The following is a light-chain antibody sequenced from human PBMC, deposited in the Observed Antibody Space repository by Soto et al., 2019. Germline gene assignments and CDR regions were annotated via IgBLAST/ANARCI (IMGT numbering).Light chain of an antibody. J-gene: IGKJ4*01. CDR3: EYYGSSIT. CDR1: QSVSSSY. Sequence: ESVVTQSPGTLSLSPGERATLSCRASQSVSSSYIGWYQQKPGQAPRLLIHGTSNRATGIPDRFSGSGSGTDFTLTFSRLEPEDFAVYYCEYYGSSITFGGGTKVDIK. CDR2: GTS. V-gene: IGKV3-20*01.